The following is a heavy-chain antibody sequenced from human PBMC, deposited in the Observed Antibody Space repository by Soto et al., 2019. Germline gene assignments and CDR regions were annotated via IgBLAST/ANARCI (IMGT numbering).Heavy chain of an antibody. CDR3: ARAPSYDYGDYSDYFDY. V-gene: IGHV3-30-3*01. J-gene: IGHJ4*02. D-gene: IGHD4-17*01. CDR1: GFTFSSYA. Sequence: GGSLRLSCAASGFTFSSYAMHWVRQAPGKGLEWVAVISYDGSNKYYADSVKGRFTISRDNSKNTLYLQMNSLRAEDTAVYYCARAPSYDYGDYSDYFDYWGQGTLVTVSS. CDR2: ISYDGSNK.